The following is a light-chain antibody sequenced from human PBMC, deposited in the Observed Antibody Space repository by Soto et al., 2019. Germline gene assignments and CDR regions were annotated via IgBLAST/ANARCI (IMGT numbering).Light chain of an antibody. CDR1: QSISRS. V-gene: IGKV3-15*01. J-gene: IGKJ2*01. CDR3: HQYNSWPPRT. Sequence: EIVLTQSPAILSVSPGERATLSCRASQSISRSLAWYQQKPGQAPRLLISDASTRATGIPARFSGSGSGTEFTLTISSLQSEDFALYYCHQYNSWPPRTFGQGTKVEIK. CDR2: DAS.